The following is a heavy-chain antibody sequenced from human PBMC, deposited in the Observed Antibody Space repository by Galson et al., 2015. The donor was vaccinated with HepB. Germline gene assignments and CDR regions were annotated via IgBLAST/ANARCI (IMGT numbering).Heavy chain of an antibody. Sequence: SLRLSCAASGFTFSSYGMHWVRQAPGKGLGWVAVIWYDGSNKYYADSVKGRFTISRDNSKNTLYLQMNSLRAEDTAVYYCARDDADYYGSGSYSSHFDYWGQGTLVTVSS. CDR2: IWYDGSNK. D-gene: IGHD3-10*01. CDR3: ARDDADYYGSGSYSSHFDY. J-gene: IGHJ4*02. CDR1: GFTFSSYG. V-gene: IGHV3-33*01.